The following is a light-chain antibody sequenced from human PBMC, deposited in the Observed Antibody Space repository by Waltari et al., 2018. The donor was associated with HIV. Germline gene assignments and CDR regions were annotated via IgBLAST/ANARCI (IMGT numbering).Light chain of an antibody. CDR3: QSTDFDGTWV. CDR1: ALPKNY. J-gene: IGLJ3*02. Sequence: SYDLTQTPSLSVSPGQTARNNCPRGALPKNYLPLYRQKAGQAPVLLIYKDIERPSGIPERISGSESGTGITLTISGVQAEDEGDYFCQSTDFDGTWVFGGGTRLTVL. V-gene: IGLV3-25*03. CDR2: KDI.